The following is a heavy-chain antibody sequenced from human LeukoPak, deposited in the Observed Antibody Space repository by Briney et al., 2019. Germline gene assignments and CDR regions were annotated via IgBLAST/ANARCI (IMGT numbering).Heavy chain of an antibody. J-gene: IGHJ6*03. CDR3: AREGYCSGGSCYSYYYYYMDV. Sequence: GASVKVSCKASGYTFTSYAMNWVRQAPGQGLEWMGWINTNTGNPTYAQGFTGRFVFSLDTSVSTAYLQISSLKAEDTAVYYCAREGYCSGGSCYSYYYYYMDVWGKGTTVTVSS. CDR1: GYTFTSYA. D-gene: IGHD2-15*01. V-gene: IGHV7-4-1*02. CDR2: INTNTGNP.